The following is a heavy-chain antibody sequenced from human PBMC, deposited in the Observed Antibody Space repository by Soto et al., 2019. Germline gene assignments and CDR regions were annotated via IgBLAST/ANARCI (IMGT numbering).Heavy chain of an antibody. J-gene: IGHJ4*02. V-gene: IGHV4-59*01. CDR1: GGSIGGYD. D-gene: IGHD3-22*01. CDR3: ARLVMYYYDSSGFDY. CDR2: IYYSGST. Sequence: SETLCLTCRVSGGSIGGYDGSWIRQPPGKGLEWIGYIYYSGSTNYNPSLKSRVTISVDTSKNQFSLKLSSVTAADTAVYYCARLVMYYYDSSGFDYWGQGTLVTVPQ.